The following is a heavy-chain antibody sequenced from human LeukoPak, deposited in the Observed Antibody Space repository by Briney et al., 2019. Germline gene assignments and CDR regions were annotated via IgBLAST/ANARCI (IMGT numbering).Heavy chain of an antibody. CDR3: AKDEIGAVAGLIDY. V-gene: IGHV3-74*01. J-gene: IGHJ4*02. CDR1: GFTFSSYW. D-gene: IGHD6-19*01. CDR2: INSDGSST. Sequence: GGSLRLSCAASGFTFSSYWMHWVRQAPGKGLVWVSRINSDGSSTSYADSVKGRFTISRDNAKNTLYLQMNSLGAEDTAVYYCAKDEIGAVAGLIDYWGQGTLVTVSS.